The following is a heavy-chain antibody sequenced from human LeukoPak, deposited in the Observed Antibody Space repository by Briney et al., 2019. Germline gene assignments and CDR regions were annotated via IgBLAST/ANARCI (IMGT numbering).Heavy chain of an antibody. CDR3: AREDSSGLDY. CDR1: GFTFNIYE. J-gene: IGHJ4*02. CDR2: SSSGSTI. Sequence: GGSLRLSCAASGFTFNIYEMNWVRQAPGKGLEWVSSSSGSTIYYADSVKGRFTISRDNAKNSLYLQMNSLRAEDTAIYYCAREDSSGLDYWGQGTLVTVSS. D-gene: IGHD6-19*01. V-gene: IGHV3-48*03.